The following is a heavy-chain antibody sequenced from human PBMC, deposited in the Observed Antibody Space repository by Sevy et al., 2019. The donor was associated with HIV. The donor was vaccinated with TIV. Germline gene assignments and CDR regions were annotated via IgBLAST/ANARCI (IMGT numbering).Heavy chain of an antibody. J-gene: IGHJ6*02. CDR3: ARTGAYDFWGDTIRENYYYGIDV. V-gene: IGHV4-39*01. CDR1: GASITTNTYY. Sequence: SETLSLTCSVSGASITTNTYYWGWIRQAPGKGLEWIGSIFYSGRSDYNPSLKGRVTISVDTSKNQFSLKLRSVTAADTSVYYCARTGAYDFWGDTIRENYYYGIDVWGQGTTVTVSS. D-gene: IGHD3-3*01. CDR2: IFYSGRS.